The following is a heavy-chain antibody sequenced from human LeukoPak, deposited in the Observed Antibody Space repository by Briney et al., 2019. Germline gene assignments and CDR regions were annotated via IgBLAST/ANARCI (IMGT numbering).Heavy chain of an antibody. Sequence: SETLSLTCTVSGGSICSSYGRWIRQRLGKGLGWIGYPYYIGRTNYTPSLKSRVTISVDTSKDQFALNLSSVTDADTAVYYCVRHYGVDTIHKSFDYWGQGTLVTVSS. CDR2: PYYIGRT. J-gene: IGHJ4*02. D-gene: IGHD5-18*01. CDR1: GGSICSSY. CDR3: VRHYGVDTIHKSFDY. V-gene: IGHV4-59*08.